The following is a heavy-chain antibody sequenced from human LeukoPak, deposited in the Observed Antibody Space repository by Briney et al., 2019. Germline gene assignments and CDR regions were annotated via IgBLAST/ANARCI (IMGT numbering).Heavy chain of an antibody. CDR3: ARDDGTYYGGTLDY. Sequence: SETLSLTCTVSGGSISSGDYYWTWIRQPPGKGLEWIGYIYYSGSTYYNPSLKSRVTISVDTSKNQFSLNLSSVTAADTAVHYCARDDGTYYGGTLDYWGQGTLVTVSS. D-gene: IGHD4-23*01. J-gene: IGHJ4*02. V-gene: IGHV4-30-4*01. CDR2: IYYSGST. CDR1: GGSISSGDYY.